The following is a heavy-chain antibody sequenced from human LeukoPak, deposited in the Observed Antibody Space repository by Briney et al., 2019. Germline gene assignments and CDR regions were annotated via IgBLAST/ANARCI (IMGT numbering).Heavy chain of an antibody. CDR2: ISWNGGRI. CDR3: AKGSGQYGAYDSSGLDY. CDR1: GFTFDDYA. J-gene: IGHJ4*02. D-gene: IGHD3-22*01. Sequence: GGSLRLSCAASGFTFDDYAMHWVRQASGKGLEWVSGISWNGGRIGYADSVKGRFAISRDNAKNSLYLQMSSLRAEDTAFYYCAKGSGQYGAYDSSGLDYWGQGTLVTVSS. V-gene: IGHV3-9*01.